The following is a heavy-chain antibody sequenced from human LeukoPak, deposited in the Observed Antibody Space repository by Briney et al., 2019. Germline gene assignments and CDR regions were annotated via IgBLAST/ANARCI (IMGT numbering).Heavy chain of an antibody. CDR3: ARDFQPLGVPLYYFDY. V-gene: IGHV1-2*04. J-gene: IGHJ4*02. Sequence: ASVKVRSKASGYTFTGYYMHWVRQAPGQGLEWMGWINPNSGGTNYAQKFQGWVTMTRDTSISTAYMELSGLRSDDTAVYYCARDFQPLGVPLYYFDYWGQGTLVTVSS. CDR1: GYTFTGYY. D-gene: IGHD3-16*01. CDR2: INPNSGGT.